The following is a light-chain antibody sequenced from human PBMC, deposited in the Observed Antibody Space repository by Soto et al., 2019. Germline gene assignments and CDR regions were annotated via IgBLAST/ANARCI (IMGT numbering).Light chain of an antibody. V-gene: IGKV3-15*01. CDR1: QSVSTN. J-gene: IGKJ1*01. Sequence: DIVMTQSPATLSASLGERATISCRASQSVSTNLAWYQQKPGQAPRLLIYAASTRVTGIPARFSGSGSGTEYILLISSIQSAEVVVYYWQQYNNWTPSTFGHGTKVEIK. CDR3: QQYNNWTPST. CDR2: AAS.